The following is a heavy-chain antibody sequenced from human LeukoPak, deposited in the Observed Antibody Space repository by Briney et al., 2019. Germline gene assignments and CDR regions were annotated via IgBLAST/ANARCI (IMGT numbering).Heavy chain of an antibody. V-gene: IGHV4-59*08. CDR2: IYYSGST. D-gene: IGHD3-3*01. CDR3: ARHGPTYYDFWSGISPMDV. J-gene: IGHJ6*03. CDR1: GGSISSYY. Sequence: SETLSLTCTVSGGSISSYYRSWIRQPPGKGLEWIGYIYYSGSTNYNPSLKSRVTISVDTSKNQFSLKLSSVTAADTAVYYCARHGPTYYDFWSGISPMDVWGKGTTVTVSS.